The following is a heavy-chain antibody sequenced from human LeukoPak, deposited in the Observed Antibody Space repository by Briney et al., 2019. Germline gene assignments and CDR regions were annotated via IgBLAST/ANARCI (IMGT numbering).Heavy chain of an antibody. J-gene: IGHJ4*02. V-gene: IGHV4-39*01. CDR1: GGSISSSSYY. Sequence: SETLSLTCTVSGGSISSSSYYWGWIRQPPGKGLEWIGSIYYSGSTYYNPSLKSRVTISVDTSKNQFSLKLSSVTAADTAVYYCARHGGLYYDILTGYYNGYFDYWGQGTLVTVSS. CDR3: ARHGGLYYDILTGYYNGYFDY. CDR2: IYYSGST. D-gene: IGHD3-9*01.